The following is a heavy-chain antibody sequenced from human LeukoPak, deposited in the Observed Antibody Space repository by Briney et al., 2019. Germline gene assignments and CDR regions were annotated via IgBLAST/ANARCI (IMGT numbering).Heavy chain of an antibody. D-gene: IGHD3-3*01. J-gene: IGHJ6*03. CDR3: TTAGNYDFWSGYYPPGSYYYMDV. Sequence: GGSLRLSCAASGFTFSNAWMSWVRQAPGKGLEWVGRIKSKTDGGTTDYAAPVKGRFTISRDDSKNTLYLQMNSLKTEDTAVYHCTTAGNYDFWSGYYPPGSYYYMDVWGKGTTVTVSS. CDR2: IKSKTDGGTT. CDR1: GFTFSNAW. V-gene: IGHV3-15*01.